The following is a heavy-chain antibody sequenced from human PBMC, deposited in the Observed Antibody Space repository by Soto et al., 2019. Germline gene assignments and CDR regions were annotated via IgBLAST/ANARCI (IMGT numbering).Heavy chain of an antibody. Sequence: QVQLVQSGAEVKKPGSSVKVSCKASGGTFSSYTISWVRQAPGQGLEWMGRIIPILGIANYAQKFQGRVTITADKSTSPAYMELSSLRSEDTAVYYCARGSSYYYGMDVWGQGTTVTVSS. CDR2: IIPILGIA. V-gene: IGHV1-69*02. J-gene: IGHJ6*02. CDR3: ARGSSYYYGMDV. CDR1: GGTFSSYT.